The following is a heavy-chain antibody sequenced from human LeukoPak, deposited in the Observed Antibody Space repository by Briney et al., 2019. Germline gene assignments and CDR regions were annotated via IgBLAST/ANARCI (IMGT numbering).Heavy chain of an antibody. CDR3: ARSGDTVTTRYYYMDV. CDR1: RFTFSSYW. J-gene: IGHJ6*03. Sequence: PGGSLRLSCAASRFTFSSYWMSWVRQAPGKGLDWVANIKQNGGEKYYVDSVKGRFTISRDNAKNSLYLQMNSLRVEDTAVYYCARSGDTVTTRYYYMDVWGKGTTVTVSS. CDR2: IKQNGGEK. V-gene: IGHV3-7*01. D-gene: IGHD4-17*01.